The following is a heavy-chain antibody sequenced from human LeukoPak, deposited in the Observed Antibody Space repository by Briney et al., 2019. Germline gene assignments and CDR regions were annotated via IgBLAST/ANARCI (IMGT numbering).Heavy chain of an antibody. CDR2: ISYDGGNK. V-gene: IGHV3-30*04. CDR3: ARAGGGPTTLYWYFDI. Sequence: GGSLRLSCAASGFTFSSYATHWVRQAPGKGLEWVAVISYDGGNKYYADSVKGRFTISRDNSKNTMYMQMNSLRAEDTAVYYCARAGGGPTTLYWYFDIWGRGTLVTVSS. J-gene: IGHJ2*01. D-gene: IGHD1-7*01. CDR1: GFTFSSYA.